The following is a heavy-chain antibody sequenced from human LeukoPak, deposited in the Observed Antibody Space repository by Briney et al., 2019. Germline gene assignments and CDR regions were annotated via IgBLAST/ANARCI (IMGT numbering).Heavy chain of an antibody. Sequence: SETLSLTCTVSGGSISSYYGIWIRDPPGKALERFGFVYYSGSTNYNPSLESRVTISVDTSKNQFSLKLSSVTAADTAVYYCARGTMMVGPWGQGTLVTVSS. D-gene: IGHD3-22*01. V-gene: IGHV4-59*01. CDR3: ARGTMMVGP. CDR2: VYYSGST. J-gene: IGHJ5*02. CDR1: GGSISSYY.